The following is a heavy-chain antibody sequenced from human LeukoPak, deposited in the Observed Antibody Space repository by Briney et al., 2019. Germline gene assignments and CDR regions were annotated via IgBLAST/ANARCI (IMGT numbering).Heavy chain of an antibody. D-gene: IGHD2-15*01. V-gene: IGHV1-58*02. CDR1: GFTFTSSA. Sequence: SVKVSCKASGFTFTSSAMQWVRQARGQRLEWIGWIVVGSGNTNYAQKFQERVTMTRDTSTSTVYMELSSLRSEDMAVYYCARDYLKVVVAGTAPSAGHMDYWGQGTLVTVSS. CDR2: IVVGSGNT. CDR3: ARDYLKVVVAGTAPSAGHMDY. J-gene: IGHJ4*02.